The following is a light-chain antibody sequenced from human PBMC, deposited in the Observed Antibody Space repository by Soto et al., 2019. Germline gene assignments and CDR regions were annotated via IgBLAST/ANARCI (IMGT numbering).Light chain of an antibody. V-gene: IGLV1-40*01. Sequence: QSVLTQPPSVSGALGQRVTISCTGSTSNIGAGFDVHWYQQFPGTAPKLLIFGNNNRPSGVPDRFSGSKSGTSASLAITGLQAEDEADYYCCSYAGDRDLIFGGGTKLTVL. J-gene: IGLJ2*01. CDR1: TSNIGAGFD. CDR3: CSYAGDRDLI. CDR2: GNN.